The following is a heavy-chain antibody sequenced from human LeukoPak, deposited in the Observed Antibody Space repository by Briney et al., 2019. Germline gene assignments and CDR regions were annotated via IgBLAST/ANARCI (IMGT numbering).Heavy chain of an antibody. J-gene: IGHJ4*02. Sequence: ASVKVSCKASGYTFTSYGISWVRQAPGQGLEWMGWISAYNGNTNYAQKLQGRVTMTTDTSTSTTYMELRSLRSDDTAVYYCARGQITRVRGVLDYWGQGTLVTVSS. D-gene: IGHD3-10*01. CDR2: ISAYNGNT. V-gene: IGHV1-18*01. CDR1: GYTFTSYG. CDR3: ARGQITRVRGVLDY.